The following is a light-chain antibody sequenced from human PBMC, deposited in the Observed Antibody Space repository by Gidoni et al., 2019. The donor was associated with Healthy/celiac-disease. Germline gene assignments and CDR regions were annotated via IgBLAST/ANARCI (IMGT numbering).Light chain of an antibody. CDR1: QGISSY. CDR2: AAS. CDR3: QQLSSSPLT. Sequence: DIQLPQSPSFQSASVGDRVTITCRASQGISSYLAWYQQKPGKAPKLLIYAASTLQGGVPSRFSGSGSGTEFTLTISSLQPEDFATYSCQQLSSSPLTFGPGTKVDIK. J-gene: IGKJ3*01. V-gene: IGKV1-9*01.